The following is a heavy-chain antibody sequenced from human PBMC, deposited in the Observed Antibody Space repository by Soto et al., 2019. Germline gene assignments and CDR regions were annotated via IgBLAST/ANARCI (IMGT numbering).Heavy chain of an antibody. D-gene: IGHD6-13*01. CDR3: ATAALAAANNWFDP. CDR1: GYTFTSYY. Sequence: GASVKVSCKASGYTFTSYYMHWVRQAPGKGLEWMGGFDPEDGETIYAQKFQGRVTMTEDTSTDTAYMELSSLRSEDTAVYYCATAALAAANNWFDPWGQGTLVTVSS. CDR2: FDPEDGET. J-gene: IGHJ5*02. V-gene: IGHV1-24*01.